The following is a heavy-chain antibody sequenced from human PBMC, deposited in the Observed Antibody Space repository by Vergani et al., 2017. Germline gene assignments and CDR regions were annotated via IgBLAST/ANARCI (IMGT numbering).Heavy chain of an antibody. V-gene: IGHV4-34*01. J-gene: IGHJ4*02. CDR2: INHSGST. CDR3: ARSARVVVWLLGGYFDY. D-gene: IGHD2-15*01. Sequence: QVQLQQWGAGLLKPSETLSLTCAVYGGSFSGYYWSWIRQPPGKGLEWIGEINHSGSTNYNPSLKSRVTISVDTSKNQFSLKLSSVTAADTAVYYCARSARVVVWLLGGYFDYWGQGTLVTVSS. CDR1: GGSFSGYY.